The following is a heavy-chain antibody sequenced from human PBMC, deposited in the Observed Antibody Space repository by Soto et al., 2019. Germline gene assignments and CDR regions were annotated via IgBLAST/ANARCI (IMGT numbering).Heavy chain of an antibody. CDR1: GFTFSDYA. CDR2: ISGGGGST. Sequence: GGSLRLSCEASGFTFSDYAMSWVRQAPGRGLDWVSAISGGGGSTYYAASVKGRFTLSRDNSKNTLYLQMNSLRAEDTAVYYCARAMVRGVICDYWGQGTLVTVSS. J-gene: IGHJ4*02. D-gene: IGHD3-10*01. V-gene: IGHV3-23*01. CDR3: ARAMVRGVICDY.